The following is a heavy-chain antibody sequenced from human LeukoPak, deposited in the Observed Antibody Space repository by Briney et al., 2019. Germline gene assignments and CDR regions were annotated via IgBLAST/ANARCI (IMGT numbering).Heavy chain of an antibody. V-gene: IGHV3-9*01. CDR2: ISWNSGSI. CDR3: AKDIRSWDILTGSFDY. CDR1: GFTVSSNY. D-gene: IGHD3-9*01. Sequence: GGSLRLSCAASGFTVSSNYMSWVRQAPGKGLEWVSGISWNSGSIGYADSVEGRFTISRDNAKNSLYLQMNSLRAEDTALYYCAKDIRSWDILTGSFDYWGQGTLVTVSS. J-gene: IGHJ4*02.